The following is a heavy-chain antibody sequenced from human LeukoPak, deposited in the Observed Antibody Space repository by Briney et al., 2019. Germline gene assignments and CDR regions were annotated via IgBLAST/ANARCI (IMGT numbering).Heavy chain of an antibody. CDR1: GCSISSYY. J-gene: IGHJ4*02. CDR2: IYTSGST. Sequence: SETLSLTCTVSGCSISSYYWSWIRQPPGKGLEWIGYIYTSGSTNYNPSVKCGVAISVDTSKNQFSLKLGLVTAADTAVYYCGRLEVAHGRYFDYWGEGTLVTVSS. D-gene: IGHD1-26*01. CDR3: GRLEVAHGRYFDY. V-gene: IGHV4-4*09.